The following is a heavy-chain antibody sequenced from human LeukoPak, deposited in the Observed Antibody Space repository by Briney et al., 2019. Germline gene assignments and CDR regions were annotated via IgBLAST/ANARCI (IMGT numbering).Heavy chain of an antibody. D-gene: IGHD4-17*01. CDR2: IKEDGSEK. V-gene: IGHV3-7*01. CDR1: RFTFSDYY. J-gene: IGHJ2*01. Sequence: GGSLRLSCAASRFTFSDYYMTWVRQAPGGGLEGVANIKEDGSEKNYVDSVKGRFTISRDNAENSVYLLLNSLTPEDTAVYYCASDLRAGGTWSYGVYFDLWGRGTLVTVSS. CDR3: ASDLRAGGTWSYGVYFDL.